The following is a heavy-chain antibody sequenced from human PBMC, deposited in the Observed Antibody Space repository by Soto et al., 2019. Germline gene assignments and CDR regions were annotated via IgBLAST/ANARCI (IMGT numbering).Heavy chain of an antibody. CDR2: IIPILDVA. V-gene: IGHV1-69*02. D-gene: IGHD6-19*01. Sequence: QVQLVQSGAEVKRPGSSVKVSCQTSGGTFRTYTINWVRQAPGQGLEWMGRIIPILDVANYAQKFQGRVTITADKSTSTVHMELRSLRSEDTAVYYCARSLQEDIGVAGPKVIWFDPWGQGTLVTVSS. J-gene: IGHJ5*02. CDR3: ARSLQEDIGVAGPKVIWFDP. CDR1: GGTFRTYT.